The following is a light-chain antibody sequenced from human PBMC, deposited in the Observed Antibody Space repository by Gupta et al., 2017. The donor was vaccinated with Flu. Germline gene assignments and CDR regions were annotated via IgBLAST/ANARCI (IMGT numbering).Light chain of an antibody. Sequence: DSRMSQYPSSLYASVGDRVTITCRASQGVRDWLAWYQQRPGKVPKLLIYNASNLESGVPSRFSGSGSGTEFTLTISSLQPDDFATYYCQQYNSYSGGFGQGTKVEIK. V-gene: IGKV1-5*03. CDR1: QGVRDW. CDR3: QQYNSYSGG. CDR2: NAS. J-gene: IGKJ1*01.